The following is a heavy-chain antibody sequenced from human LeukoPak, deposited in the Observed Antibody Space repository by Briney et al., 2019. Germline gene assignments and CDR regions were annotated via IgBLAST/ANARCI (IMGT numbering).Heavy chain of an antibody. V-gene: IGHV1-18*01. CDR1: GYTFSSYG. J-gene: IGHJ4*02. Sequence: ASVKVSCKSSGYTFSSYGISWVRQAPGQGLEWMGWIRAYNDNTDYPQKFQGRVTMTTDTSTSTTYMELRSLRSDDTAVYFCARDKGMRGSGVGDKVSDYWGQGTLVTVSS. CDR3: ARDKGMRGSGVGDKVSDY. D-gene: IGHD1-26*01. CDR2: IRAYNDNT.